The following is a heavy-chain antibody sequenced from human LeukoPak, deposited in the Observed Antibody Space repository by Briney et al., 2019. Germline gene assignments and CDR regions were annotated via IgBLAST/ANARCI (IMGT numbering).Heavy chain of an antibody. CDR3: ARSGGFVWFGELGSY. CDR2: INPSGGST. CDR1: GYTFTSYY. J-gene: IGHJ4*02. Sequence: GASVKVSCKASGYTFTSYYMHWVRQAPGQGLEWMGIINPSGGSTSYAQKFQGRVTMTRDTSTSTVYMELSSLRSEDTAVYYCARSGGFVWFGELGSYWGQGTLVTVSS. D-gene: IGHD3-10*01. V-gene: IGHV1-46*01.